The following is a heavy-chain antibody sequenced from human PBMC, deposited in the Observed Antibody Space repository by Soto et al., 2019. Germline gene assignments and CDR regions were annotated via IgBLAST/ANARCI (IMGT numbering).Heavy chain of an antibody. CDR3: AVAGKGLFDY. Sequence: HPGGSLRLSCAASGFTFSSYEMNWVRQAPGKGLEWVSYISSSGSTIYYADSVKGRFTISRDNAKNSLYLQMNSLRAEDTAVYYCAVAGKGLFDYWGQGTLVTVSS. D-gene: IGHD6-19*01. J-gene: IGHJ4*02. V-gene: IGHV3-48*03. CDR2: ISSSGSTI. CDR1: GFTFSSYE.